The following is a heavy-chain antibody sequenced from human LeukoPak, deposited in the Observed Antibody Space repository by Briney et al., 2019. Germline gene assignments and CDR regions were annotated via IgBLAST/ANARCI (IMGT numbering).Heavy chain of an antibody. CDR1: GGTFSNYA. Sequence: SVKVSCKASGGTFSNYAISWVRQAPGQGLEWMGRIIPIFGIANYAQKFQGRVTITADKSTSTAYMELSSLRSEDTAVYYCARGSDYGENNWFDPWGQGTLVTVSS. J-gene: IGHJ5*02. V-gene: IGHV1-69*04. CDR3: ARGSDYGENNWFDP. CDR2: IIPIFGIA. D-gene: IGHD4-17*01.